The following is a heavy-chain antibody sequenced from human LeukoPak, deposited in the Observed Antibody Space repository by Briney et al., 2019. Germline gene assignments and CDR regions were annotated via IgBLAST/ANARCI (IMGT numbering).Heavy chain of an antibody. CDR1: GFTFSSYW. J-gene: IGHJ6*02. Sequence: PGGSLRLSCAASGFTFSSYWMMWLRQAPGKGLEWVANIRQDGSEKNYVDSVKGRFTISRDNSKNTLYLQMNSLRPEDTAVYYCAKGVVAATNAAYYGMDVWGQGTTVTVSS. CDR2: IRQDGSEK. D-gene: IGHD2-15*01. V-gene: IGHV3-7*01. CDR3: AKGVVAATNAAYYGMDV.